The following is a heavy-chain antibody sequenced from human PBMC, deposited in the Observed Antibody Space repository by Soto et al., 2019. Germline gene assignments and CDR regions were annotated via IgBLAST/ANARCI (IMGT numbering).Heavy chain of an antibody. CDR1: GFSLSNYF. J-gene: IGHJ6*02. D-gene: IGHD2-15*01. Sequence: HVQLVESGGGVVQPGRSLRLSCAASGFSLSNYFMHWVRQAPGKGLEWVAIISYDGSKKHYADSVKGRFTISRDNSKNTLYVQMNRLRAEDTAVYRCARGDNYYGMDVWGQGTTVTVSS. V-gene: IGHV3-30-3*01. CDR2: ISYDGSKK. CDR3: ARGDNYYGMDV.